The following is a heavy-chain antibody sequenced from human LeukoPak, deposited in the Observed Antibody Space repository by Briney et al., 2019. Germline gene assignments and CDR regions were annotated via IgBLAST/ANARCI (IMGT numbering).Heavy chain of an antibody. CDR3: ARAAPNFDY. J-gene: IGHJ4*02. V-gene: IGHV4-38-2*02. CDR2: IYYSGST. Sequence: PSETLSLTCTVSGYSITSAYYWGWIRQPPGKGLEWIGSIYYSGSTYYNPSLKSRVTISVDTSKNQFSLKLSSVTAADTAVYYCARAAPNFDYWGQGTLVTVSS. CDR1: GYSITSAYY.